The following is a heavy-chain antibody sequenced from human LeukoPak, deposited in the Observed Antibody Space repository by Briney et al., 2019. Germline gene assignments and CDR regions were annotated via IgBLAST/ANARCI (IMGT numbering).Heavy chain of an antibody. V-gene: IGHV3-11*01. D-gene: IGHD2-21*01. CDR1: GFTFSTYA. CDR2: ISSSGSTI. CDR3: ARDVAGYYGMDV. J-gene: IGHJ6*02. Sequence: PGESLRLSCTASGFTFSTYALSWVRQAPGKGLEWVSYISSSGSTIYYADSVKGRFTISRDNAKNSLYLQMNSLRAEDTAVYYCARDVAGYYGMDVWGQGTTVTVSS.